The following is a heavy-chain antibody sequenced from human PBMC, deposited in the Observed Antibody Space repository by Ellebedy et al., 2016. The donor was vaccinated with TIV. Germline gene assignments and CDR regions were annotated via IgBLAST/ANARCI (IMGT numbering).Heavy chain of an antibody. Sequence: PGGSLRLSCVASGFTFSNNSMNWVRQAPGKRLEWVSYISSTGTTIYYADSVKGRFTISRDNAKISLYLQMNSLTAEDTAVYYCASGAYDIWGQGTMVTVSS. J-gene: IGHJ3*02. CDR1: GFTFSNNS. CDR3: ASGAYDI. V-gene: IGHV3-48*04. CDR2: ISSTGTTI.